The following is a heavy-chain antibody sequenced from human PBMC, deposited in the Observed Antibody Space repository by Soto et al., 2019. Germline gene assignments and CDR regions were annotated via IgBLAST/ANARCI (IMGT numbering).Heavy chain of an antibody. Sequence: GGSLRLSCAASGFTFSNSEFNWVRQAPGKGLEWISYIGNSEINTYYAASVKGLFTVSSDNAKNSVYLQMNSLRAEDTAIYYCAREELNCGGDCFAFWGQGALVTVSS. CDR2: IGNSEINT. CDR3: AREELNCGGDCFAF. CDR1: GFTFSNSE. J-gene: IGHJ4*02. D-gene: IGHD2-21*01. V-gene: IGHV3-48*03.